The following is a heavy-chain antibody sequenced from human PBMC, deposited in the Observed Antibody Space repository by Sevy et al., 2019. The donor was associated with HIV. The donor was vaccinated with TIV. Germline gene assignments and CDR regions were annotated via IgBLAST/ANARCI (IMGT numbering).Heavy chain of an antibody. V-gene: IGHV4-59*01. CDR2: IYYSGST. Sequence: SETLSLTCTVSGGSISSYYWSWIRQSPGKGLEWIGYIYYSGSTNYNPSLKSRVTISVDTSKNQFSLKLSSVTAADTAVYYCARVRYDYGDKEAYYYGMDVWGQGTTVTVSS. D-gene: IGHD4-17*01. CDR1: GGSISSYY. CDR3: ARVRYDYGDKEAYYYGMDV. J-gene: IGHJ6*02.